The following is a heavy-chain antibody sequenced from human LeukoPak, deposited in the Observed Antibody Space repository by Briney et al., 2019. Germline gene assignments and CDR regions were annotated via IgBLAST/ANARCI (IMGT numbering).Heavy chain of an antibody. CDR2: ISYDESYK. CDR3: AKDHTGAVAGSSYYFDY. V-gene: IGHV3-30*18. Sequence: GRSLRLSCAASGFIFSSYGMHWVRQAPGKGLEWVAVISYDESYKYYADSVKGRFTISRDNSKNTLFLHMNSLRDEDTAVYYCAKDHTGAVAGSSYYFDYWGQGTLVTVSS. J-gene: IGHJ4*02. CDR1: GFIFSSYG. D-gene: IGHD6-19*01.